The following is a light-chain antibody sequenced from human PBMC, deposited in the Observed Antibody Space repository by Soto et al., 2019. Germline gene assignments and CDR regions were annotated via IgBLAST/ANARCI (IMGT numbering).Light chain of an antibody. V-gene: IGKV1-39*01. Sequence: DIQMTQSPSSLSASVGDRVTITCRTSQPINIYLNWYQHKPGKAPKLLIYAASSLQSGVPSRFSGSGSGADFTLTISRLQPEDFATYYCQQCYSAPTFGGGTKVEIK. CDR3: QQCYSAPT. CDR1: QPINIY. J-gene: IGKJ4*01. CDR2: AAS.